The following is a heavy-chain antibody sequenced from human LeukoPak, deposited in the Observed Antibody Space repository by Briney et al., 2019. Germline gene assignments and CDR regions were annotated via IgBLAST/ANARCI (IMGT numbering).Heavy chain of an antibody. D-gene: IGHD3-22*01. CDR2: IYHSGST. J-gene: IGHJ3*02. Sequence: SETLSLTCTVSGYSLSSGYYWGWIRPPPGKGLEWIGSIYHSGSTYYNPSLKSRVTISVDTSKNQFSLKLSSVTAADTAVYYCARDYYDSSGYYYLAFDIWGQGTMVTVSS. CDR3: ARDYYDSSGYYYLAFDI. CDR1: GYSLSSGYY. V-gene: IGHV4-38-2*02.